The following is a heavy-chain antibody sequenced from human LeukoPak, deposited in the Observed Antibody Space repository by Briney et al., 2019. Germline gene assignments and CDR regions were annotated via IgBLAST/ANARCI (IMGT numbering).Heavy chain of an antibody. CDR2: INAGNGNT. CDR3: AVGWLGYYYGMDV. V-gene: IGHV1-3*01. CDR1: GYTFTGYY. J-gene: IGHJ6*02. Sequence: ASVKVSCKASGYTFTGYYMHWVRQAPGQGLEWMGWINAGNGNTKYSQKFQGRVTITRDTSASTAYMELSSLRSEDTAVYYCAVGWLGYYYGMDVWGQGTTVTVSS. D-gene: IGHD6-19*01.